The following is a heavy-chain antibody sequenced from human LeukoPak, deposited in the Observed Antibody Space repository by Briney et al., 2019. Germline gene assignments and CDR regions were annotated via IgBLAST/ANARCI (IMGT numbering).Heavy chain of an antibody. V-gene: IGHV3-23*01. CDR3: ARERAGIWDSFDY. D-gene: IGHD3-10*01. Sequence: GGSLRLSCAASGFTFSSNGMSWVRQAPGKGLEWVSVISGSGGSTYSADSVKGRFTISRDNSKNTLYLQMNSLRAEDTAVYYCARERAGIWDSFDYWGQGTLVTVSS. J-gene: IGHJ4*02. CDR1: GFTFSSNG. CDR2: ISGSGGST.